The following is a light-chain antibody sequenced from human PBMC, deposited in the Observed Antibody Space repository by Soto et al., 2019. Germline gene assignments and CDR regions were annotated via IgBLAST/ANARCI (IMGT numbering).Light chain of an antibody. J-gene: IGKJ4*01. V-gene: IGKV1-39*01. CDR2: AAS. CDR3: QQSYTSPLT. CDR1: QSISNN. Sequence: DFQMTKSPSSLSASVGDRVTVTCRAGQSISNNLNWYQKKQGKAPTLLIFAASTLQTGVPSRFSGSGFGTDFTLTISSLQLEDFATYYCQQSYTSPLTFGGGTKVDVK.